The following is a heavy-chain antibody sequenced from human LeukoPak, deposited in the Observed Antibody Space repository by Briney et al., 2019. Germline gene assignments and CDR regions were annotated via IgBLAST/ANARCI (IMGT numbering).Heavy chain of an antibody. CDR3: ASGRGRGGSHTSYFDY. CDR1: GFTFRNYG. D-gene: IGHD1-26*01. CDR2: IFYDGSNK. J-gene: IGHJ4*02. V-gene: IGHV3-33*01. Sequence: PGGSLRLSCAASGFTFRNYGMHWVRQPPGKGLEWEAIIFYDGSNKYYADSVRGRFTISRDNSKSTLYLQMNSLRVEDTAVYYCASGRGRGGSHTSYFDYWGQGTPVTVSS.